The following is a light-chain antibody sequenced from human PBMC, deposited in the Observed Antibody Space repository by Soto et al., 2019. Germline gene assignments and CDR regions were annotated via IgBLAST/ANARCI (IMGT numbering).Light chain of an antibody. CDR2: EAS. CDR3: CSYAGSSIYVI. J-gene: IGLJ2*01. V-gene: IGLV2-23*01. Sequence: QSVLTQPASVSGSPGQSITISCTGTSNDVGRYNLVSWYQQHPGKAPKLMIYEASKRPSGVSNRFSGSKSGNTASLTISGLQAEDEADYFCCSYAGSSIYVIFGGGTKLTVL. CDR1: SNDVGRYNL.